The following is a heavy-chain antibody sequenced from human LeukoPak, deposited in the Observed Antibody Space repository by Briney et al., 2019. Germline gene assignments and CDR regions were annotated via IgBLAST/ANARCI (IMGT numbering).Heavy chain of an antibody. V-gene: IGHV3-30*18. D-gene: IGHD6-13*01. Sequence: GGSLRLSCVASGFTFSSYGMHWVRQAPGKGLEWVAVISYDGSNKYYADSVKGRFTISRDNSKNTLYLQMNSLRAEDTAVYYCAKDAIHSSSWYWGQGTLVTVSS. J-gene: IGHJ4*02. CDR3: AKDAIHSSSWY. CDR1: GFTFSSYG. CDR2: ISYDGSNK.